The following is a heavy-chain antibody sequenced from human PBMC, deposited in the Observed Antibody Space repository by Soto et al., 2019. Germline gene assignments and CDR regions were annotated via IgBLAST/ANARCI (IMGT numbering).Heavy chain of an antibody. CDR3: AKAQTGTKRPFDY. Sequence: GGSLRLSCAASGFTFSGYAMSWVRQAPGKGLEWVSAIGDSGSTTYYADSVKGRFTVSRDNSKNTLYLQMNSLRAEDTAVYYCAKAQTGTKRPFDYWGQGTLVTVSS. J-gene: IGHJ4*02. CDR1: GFTFSGYA. CDR2: IGDSGSTT. D-gene: IGHD1-1*01. V-gene: IGHV3-23*01.